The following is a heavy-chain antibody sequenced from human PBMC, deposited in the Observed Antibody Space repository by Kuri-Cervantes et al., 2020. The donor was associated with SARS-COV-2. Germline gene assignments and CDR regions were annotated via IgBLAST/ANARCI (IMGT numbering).Heavy chain of an antibody. CDR3: ARGGGGSSWYFDY. CDR2: IYTSGST. CDR1: GGPISSGSYY. V-gene: IGHV4-61*02. Sequence: SETLSLTCTVSGGPISSGSYYWSWIRQPAGKGLEWIGRIYTSGSTNYNPSLKSRVSISVDTSKNQFSLKLSSVTAADTAVYYCARGGGGSSWYFDYWGQGTLVTVSS. D-gene: IGHD6-13*01. J-gene: IGHJ4*02.